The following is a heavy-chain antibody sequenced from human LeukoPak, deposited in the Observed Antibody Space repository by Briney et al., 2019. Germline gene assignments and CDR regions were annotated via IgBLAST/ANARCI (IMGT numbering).Heavy chain of an antibody. CDR3: GRGGIAAAASGVDY. V-gene: IGHV4-30-2*01. D-gene: IGHD6-13*01. CDR2: IYQSGST. CDR1: GXSISSGGYS. J-gene: IGHJ4*02. Sequence: KPSQTLSLTCVVTGXSISSGGYSWSWIRQPPGKGLEWIGYIYQSGSTYYNPSLESRVTISVDRSKNQFSLKLSSVTAADTAVYYCGRGGIAAAASGVDYWGQGTLVTVSS.